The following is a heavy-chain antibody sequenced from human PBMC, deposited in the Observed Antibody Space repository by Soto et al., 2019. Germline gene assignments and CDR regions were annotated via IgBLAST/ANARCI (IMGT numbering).Heavy chain of an antibody. J-gene: IGHJ3*02. V-gene: IGHV4-4*02. CDR3: ARTDLSGDAFDI. CDR1: VGSISSSNW. CDR2: IYHSGST. D-gene: IGHD1-26*01. Sequence: SETLSLTCAVSVGSISSSNWWSWVRQPPGKGLEWIGEIYHSGSTNYNPSLKSRVTISVDKSKNQFSLKLSSVTAADTAVYYCARTDLSGDAFDIWGQGTMVTVSS.